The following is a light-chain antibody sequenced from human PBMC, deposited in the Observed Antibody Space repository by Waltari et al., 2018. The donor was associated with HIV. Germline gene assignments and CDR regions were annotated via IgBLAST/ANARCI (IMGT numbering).Light chain of an antibody. V-gene: IGKV4-1*01. CDR3: QQYHSTPYT. CDR1: QSLLDSSKNKNY. CDR2: WAS. J-gene: IGKJ2*01. Sequence: DIVMTQSPDSLAVSLGERATVNCKSSQSLLDSSKNKNYLAWYQQKSGQPPRLLIYWASTRESGVTDRFSGSGSATNFTLTINSLQAEDVALYHCQQYHSTPYTFGQGTKLEI.